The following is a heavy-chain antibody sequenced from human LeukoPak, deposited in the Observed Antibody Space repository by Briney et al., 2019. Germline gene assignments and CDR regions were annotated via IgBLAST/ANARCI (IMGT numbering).Heavy chain of an antibody. Sequence: PGGSLRLSCAASEFTFSNYGMHWVRQAPGKGLEWVAVISYDGTNKYYADSVKGRFTISRDNSKNTLYLQMNSLRAEDTAVYYCAKDYCGGDCHIFDYGGQGTLVTVSS. CDR1: EFTFSNYG. V-gene: IGHV3-30*18. CDR2: ISYDGTNK. CDR3: AKDYCGGDCHIFDY. J-gene: IGHJ4*02. D-gene: IGHD2-21*02.